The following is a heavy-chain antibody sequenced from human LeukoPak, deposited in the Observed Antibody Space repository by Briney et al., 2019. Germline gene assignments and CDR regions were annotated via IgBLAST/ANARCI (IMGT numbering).Heavy chain of an antibody. CDR2: ISAYNGNT. CDR1: GYTFTSYG. CDR3: ARTYFPYYYDSSGYYPDY. J-gene: IGHJ4*02. Sequence: ASAKVSCKASGYTFTSYGISWVRQAPGQGLEWMGWISAYNGNTNYAQKLQGRVTMTTDTSTSTAYMELRSLRSDDTAVYYCARTYFPYYYDSSGYYPDYWGQGTLVTVSS. D-gene: IGHD3-22*01. V-gene: IGHV1-18*01.